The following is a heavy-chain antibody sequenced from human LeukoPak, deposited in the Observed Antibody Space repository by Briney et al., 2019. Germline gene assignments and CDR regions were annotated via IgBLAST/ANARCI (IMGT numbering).Heavy chain of an antibody. CDR3: ARERGGDSGTYYGLAFDI. V-gene: IGHV1-2*02. J-gene: IGHJ3*02. Sequence: ASVKVSCKASGYSFTNYAINWVRQAPGQGLEWMGWINPNSGGTNYAQKFQGRATMTRDTSFSTAYMELSRLRSDDTAVYYCARERGGDSGTYYGLAFDIWGQGTMVTVSS. CDR2: INPNSGGT. D-gene: IGHD1-26*01. CDR1: GYSFTNYA.